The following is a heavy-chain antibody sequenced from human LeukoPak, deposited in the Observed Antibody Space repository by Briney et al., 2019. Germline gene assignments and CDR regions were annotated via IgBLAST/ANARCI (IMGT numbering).Heavy chain of an antibody. CDR1: RFTFSTDG. CDR3: ATSFGPVIAAAGTGAD. Sequence: GGSLRLSCAASRFTFSTDGMSWVRHAPGKGLEWVSAISGSGVSTYYADSVKGRFTISRDNSKNTLYLQMNSLRAEDTAIYYCATSFGPVIAAAGTGADWGQGTLVTVSS. V-gene: IGHV3-23*01. D-gene: IGHD6-13*01. CDR2: ISGSGVST. J-gene: IGHJ4*02.